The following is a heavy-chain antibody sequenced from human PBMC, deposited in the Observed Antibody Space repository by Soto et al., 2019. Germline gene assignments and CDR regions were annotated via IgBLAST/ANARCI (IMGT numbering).Heavy chain of an antibody. D-gene: IGHD3-22*01. J-gene: IGHJ4*02. CDR1: GFSLSTSGGG. V-gene: IGHV2-5*01. CDR2: FYWNDDK. CDR3: ARSGAVEYYYDSSGYYLRSNYFDY. Sequence: GSGPTLVNPTQTLTLTCTFSGFSLSTSGGGVGWIRQPPGKALEWLALFYWNDDKRYSPSLKSRLTITKDTSKNQVVLTMTNMDPVDTATYYCARSGAVEYYYDSSGYYLRSNYFDYWGQGTLVTVSS.